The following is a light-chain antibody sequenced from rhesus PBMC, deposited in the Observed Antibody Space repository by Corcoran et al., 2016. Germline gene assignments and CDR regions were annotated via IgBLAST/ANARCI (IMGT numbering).Light chain of an antibody. CDR3: QHDYDNPYS. J-gene: IGKJ2*01. Sequence: DIQMTQSPSALSASVGDRVTISCRASQNIYSNLAWYQQKPGKAPKLLIYAASSLPTGIPSRFSGSGSGTDFTLTISSLQPEDSAAYYCQHDYDNPYSFGQGTKVEIK. CDR1: QNIYSN. V-gene: IGKV1-44*03. CDR2: AAS.